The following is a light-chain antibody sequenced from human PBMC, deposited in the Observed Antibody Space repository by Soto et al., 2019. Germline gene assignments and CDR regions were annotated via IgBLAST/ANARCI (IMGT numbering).Light chain of an antibody. Sequence: HSVLTQPPSASGAPGQRVTISCSGSSSNIGSNYVYWYQQLPGTAPKLLIYRNNQRRSGVPDRFSGSKSGTSASLAISGLRSEDEADYYCAAWDDTLSGVLFGGGTKLTVL. CDR1: SSNIGSNY. V-gene: IGLV1-47*01. CDR3: AAWDDTLSGVL. J-gene: IGLJ2*01. CDR2: RNN.